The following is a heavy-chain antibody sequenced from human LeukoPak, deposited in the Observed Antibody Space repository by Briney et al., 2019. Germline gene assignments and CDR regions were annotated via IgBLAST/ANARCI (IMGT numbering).Heavy chain of an antibody. J-gene: IGHJ4*02. V-gene: IGHV4-34*01. CDR2: INYSGST. CDR1: GGSFSGYY. Sequence: PSETLSLTCAVYGGSFSGYYWSWIRLPPGKGREWIGEINYSGSTNNNPSRKSRVTMSVDTSKNQFSLKRRYGNAADTAVYYCARGDFPAITVAGNVVDFWGQGTLVTVSS. CDR3: ARGDFPAITVAGNVVDF. D-gene: IGHD6-19*01.